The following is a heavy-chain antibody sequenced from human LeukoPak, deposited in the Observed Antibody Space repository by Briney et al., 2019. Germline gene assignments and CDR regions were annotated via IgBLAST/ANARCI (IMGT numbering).Heavy chain of an antibody. CDR3: ARDNTSSGWVFWFDP. CDR1: GGSISSGGYY. V-gene: IGHV4-31*03. CDR2: IYYSGST. D-gene: IGHD6-19*01. Sequence: QTESLTCTVSGGSISSGGYYWSWIRQHPGKGLEWIGYIYYSGSTYYNPSLKSRLTISVDTSKNQFSRKLSSVTAADTAVYYCARDNTSSGWVFWFDPWGQGTLVTVSS. J-gene: IGHJ5*02.